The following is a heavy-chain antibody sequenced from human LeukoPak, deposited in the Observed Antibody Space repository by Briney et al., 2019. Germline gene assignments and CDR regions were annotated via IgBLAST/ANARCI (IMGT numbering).Heavy chain of an antibody. V-gene: IGHV4-4*09. CDR3: ARHVHPSHFYDFWSGYYRGDNWFDP. Sequence: SETLSLTCTVSGGPISSYYWSWIRQPPGKGLEWIGYIYTSGSTNYNPSLKSRVTISVDTSKNQFSLKLSSVTAADTAVYYCARHVHPSHFYDFWSGYYRGDNWFDPWGQGTLVTVSS. J-gene: IGHJ5*02. CDR2: IYTSGST. CDR1: GGPISSYY. D-gene: IGHD3-3*01.